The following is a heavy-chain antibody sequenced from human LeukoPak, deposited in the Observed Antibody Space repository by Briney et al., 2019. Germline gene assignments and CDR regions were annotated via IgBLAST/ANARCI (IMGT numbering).Heavy chain of an antibody. CDR2: IYTSGST. CDR1: GGSISTYY. Sequence: PSETLSLTRTVSGGSISTYYWNWIRQPAGKGLEWIGRIYTSGSTNYNPSLKSRVTMSVDTSKNQFSLKLSSVTAADTAVYYCARSSNSPSLPNDYWGQGTLVTVSS. V-gene: IGHV4-4*07. J-gene: IGHJ4*02. D-gene: IGHD6-6*01. CDR3: ARSSNSPSLPNDY.